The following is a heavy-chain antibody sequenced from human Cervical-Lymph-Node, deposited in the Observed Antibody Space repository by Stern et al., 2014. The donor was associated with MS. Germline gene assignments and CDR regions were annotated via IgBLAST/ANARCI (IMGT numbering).Heavy chain of an antibody. Sequence: ESGPTLVKPTQTLTLTCTFSGFSLSTSGVGVGWIRQPPGKALEWLALIYWDDDKRYSPSLKSRLTITKDTSKNQVVLTMTNMDPVDTATYYCAHSRITMVRGVIIRYYYYGMDVWGQGTTVTVSS. V-gene: IGHV2-5*02. D-gene: IGHD3-10*01. CDR2: IYWDDDK. CDR3: AHSRITMVRGVIIRYYYYGMDV. J-gene: IGHJ6*02. CDR1: GFSLSTSGVG.